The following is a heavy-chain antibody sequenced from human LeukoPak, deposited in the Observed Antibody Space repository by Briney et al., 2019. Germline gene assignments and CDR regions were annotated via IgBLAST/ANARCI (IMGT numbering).Heavy chain of an antibody. CDR3: ARTPSGVAAAGIFDY. CDR1: GGSISSSDYY. J-gene: IGHJ4*02. V-gene: IGHV4-39*07. Sequence: SETLSLTCTVSGGSISSSDYYWGWIRQPPGKGLEWIGTIYYNGATRYDPSLQSRVTISEDTSKNQFSLKLSSVTAADTAVYYCARTPSGVAAAGIFDYWGQGTLVTVSS. D-gene: IGHD6-13*01. CDR2: IYYNGAT.